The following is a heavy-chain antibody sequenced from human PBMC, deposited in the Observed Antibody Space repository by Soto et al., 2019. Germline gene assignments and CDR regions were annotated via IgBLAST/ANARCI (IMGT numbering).Heavy chain of an antibody. D-gene: IGHD6-13*01. V-gene: IGHV4-39*01. CDR2: IYYSGST. CDR3: ATYSSSWYYFDY. J-gene: IGHJ4*02. Sequence: SETLSLTCTVSGGSISSSSYYWGWIRQPPGKGLEWIGSIYYSGSTYYNPSLTSRVTISVDTSKNQFSLKLSSVTAADTAVYYCATYSSSWYYFDYWGQGTLVTVSS. CDR1: GGSISSSSYY.